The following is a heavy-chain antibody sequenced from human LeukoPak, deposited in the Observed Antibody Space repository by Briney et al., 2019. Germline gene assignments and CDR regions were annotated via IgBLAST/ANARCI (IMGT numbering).Heavy chain of an antibody. V-gene: IGHV3-74*01. CDR3: ARRPKSLHYYDSSGFDY. CDR1: RFTFSSYW. CDR2: INTDGSST. D-gene: IGHD3-22*01. Sequence: SGGSLRLSCAASRFTFSSYWMHWVRQAPGKGLVWVSRINTDGSSTSYADSVKGRFTISRDNAKNTLYLQMNSLRAEDTAVYYCARRPKSLHYYDSSGFDYWGQGTLVTVSS. J-gene: IGHJ4*02.